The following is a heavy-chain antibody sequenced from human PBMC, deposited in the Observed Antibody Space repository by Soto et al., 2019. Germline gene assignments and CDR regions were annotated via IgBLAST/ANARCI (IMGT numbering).Heavy chain of an antibody. CDR1: GYSISSGYH. D-gene: IGHD2-15*01. V-gene: IGHV4-38-2*01. Sequence: PSETLSLTCAVSGYSISSGYHWCFRQPPPAKLLECVGSVHHSGSTYYNPSLNSRLTISVDNSKNHFSLHMTSLTAADTAVYYGAPEDHVVVEGRWIDPWGQGTLVTVSS. J-gene: IGHJ5*02. CDR2: VHHSGST. CDR3: APEDHVVVEGRWIDP.